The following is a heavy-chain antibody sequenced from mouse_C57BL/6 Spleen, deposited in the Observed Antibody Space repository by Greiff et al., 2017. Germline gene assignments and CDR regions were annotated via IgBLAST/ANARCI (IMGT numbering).Heavy chain of an antibody. D-gene: IGHD2-1*01. J-gene: IGHJ2*01. CDR3: ARIYYGNYVDY. CDR1: GYTFTSYW. V-gene: IGHV1-50*01. Sequence: VQLQQPGAELVKPGASVKLSCKASGYTFTSYWMQWVKQRPGQGLEWIGEIDPSDSYTNYNQKFKGKATLTVDTSSSAAYMQLSSLTSEDSAVYYCARIYYGNYVDYWGQGTTLTVSS. CDR2: IDPSDSYT.